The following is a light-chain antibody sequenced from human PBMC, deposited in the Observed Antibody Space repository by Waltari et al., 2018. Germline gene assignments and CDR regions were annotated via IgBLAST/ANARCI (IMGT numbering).Light chain of an antibody. V-gene: IGKV3-11*01. CDR2: GSS. J-gene: IGKJ4*01. Sequence: DIVLTQSQATLSLSPGERTTLSCRPSQSVSNYLAWYQQKPGQAPRLLSYGSSNRATGIPARFSGSGSGTDFTLTISSLEPEDFAVYYCQQRTNWPLTFGGGTKVEIK. CDR3: QQRTNWPLT. CDR1: QSVSNY.